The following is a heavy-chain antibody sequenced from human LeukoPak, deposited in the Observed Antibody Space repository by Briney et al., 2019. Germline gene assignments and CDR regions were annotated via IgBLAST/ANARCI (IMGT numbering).Heavy chain of an antibody. J-gene: IGHJ4*02. V-gene: IGHV4-39*07. Sequence: SETLSLTCKVSGGSISSSSYYWGWIRQPPGKGLEWIGEINHSGSTNYNPSLKSRVTISVDTSKNQFSLKLSSVTAADTAVYYCARGGLLWFGDYFDYWGQGTLVTVSS. CDR1: GGSISSSSYY. CDR3: ARGGLLWFGDYFDY. CDR2: INHSGST. D-gene: IGHD3-10*01.